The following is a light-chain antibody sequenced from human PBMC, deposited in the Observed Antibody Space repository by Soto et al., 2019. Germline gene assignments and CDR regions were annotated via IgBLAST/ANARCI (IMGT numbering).Light chain of an antibody. Sequence: DIQMTQSPSTLSASVGDRVTITCRASQSISSWLAWYQQKPGKAPKLLIYKASSLESGVPFRFSGSGSGTEFTLTISSLQPDDFATYYCQQYSSQSTFGQGTNVEIK. J-gene: IGKJ1*01. CDR3: QQYSSQST. CDR1: QSISSW. CDR2: KAS. V-gene: IGKV1-5*03.